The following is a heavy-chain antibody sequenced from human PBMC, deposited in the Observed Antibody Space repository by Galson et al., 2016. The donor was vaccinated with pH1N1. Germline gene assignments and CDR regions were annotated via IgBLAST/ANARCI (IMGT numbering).Heavy chain of an antibody. D-gene: IGHD4-17*01. CDR3: ARQYDFGDYRGNAFDI. J-gene: IGHJ3*02. CDR1: GYSFTRYW. CDR2: VNPGGSTI. V-gene: IGHV5-51*04. Sequence: QSGAEVKKPGESLKISCKASGYSFTRYWIAWVRQVPGKGLEWVGVVNPGGSTIRYSPSFQGQVTISSDKPISTAYLQWISLRAPDTATYYCARQYDFGDYRGNAFDIWGQGTVVLVSS.